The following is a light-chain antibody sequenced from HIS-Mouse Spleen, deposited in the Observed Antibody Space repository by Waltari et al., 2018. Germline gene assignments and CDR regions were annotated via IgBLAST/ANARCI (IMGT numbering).Light chain of an antibody. CDR1: QGISSY. CDR3: QKLHSYPPP. CDR2: AAS. Sequence: DIQLTHSPSFLSASVGDRITITCRASQGISSYLAWYQQKPGKAPKLLIYAASTLKSGVPSRFSGSGAGKEFHLTYRSLQPEDFATYYCQKLHSYPPPFGQGTKVEIK. J-gene: IGKJ1*01. V-gene: IGKV1-9*01.